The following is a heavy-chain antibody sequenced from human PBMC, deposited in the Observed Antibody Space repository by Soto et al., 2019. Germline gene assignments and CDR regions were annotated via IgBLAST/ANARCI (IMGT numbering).Heavy chain of an antibody. CDR2: IIPIFGTA. V-gene: IGHV1-69*13. D-gene: IGHD3-22*01. CDR3: ASYYYDSSGYNPGVY. J-gene: IGHJ4*02. Sequence: SVKVSCKASGGTFSSYAISWVRQAPGQGLEWMGGIIPIFGTANYAQKFQGRVTITADESTSTAYMELSSLRSEDTAVYYCASYYYDSSGYNPGVYWGQGTLVTVSS. CDR1: GGTFSSYA.